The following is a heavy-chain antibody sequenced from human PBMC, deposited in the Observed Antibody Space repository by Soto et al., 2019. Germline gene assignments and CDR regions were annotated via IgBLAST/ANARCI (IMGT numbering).Heavy chain of an antibody. J-gene: IGHJ6*02. Sequence: ASVKVSCKASGYTFTSYGIRWVRQAPGQGLEWMGWISAYNGNTNYAQKLQGRVTMTTDASTSTAYMELRSLRSDDTAVYYCTRFVNLGYCTNGVCYRTYSYFGTDVRGQGTTVTVSS. D-gene: IGHD2-8*01. CDR2: ISAYNGNT. CDR1: GYTFTSYG. V-gene: IGHV1-18*01. CDR3: TRFVNLGYCTNGVCYRTYSYFGTDV.